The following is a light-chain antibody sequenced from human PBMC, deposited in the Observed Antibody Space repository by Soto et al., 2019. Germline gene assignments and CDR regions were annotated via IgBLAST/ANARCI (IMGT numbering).Light chain of an antibody. CDR1: QSVNNY. V-gene: IGKV3-11*01. CDR2: DAT. CDR3: QQRVNWPQT. J-gene: IGKJ3*01. Sequence: EVVLTQSPATLSLSPGERATLSCRASQSVNNYLAWYQQKPGQAPTLLIYDATKRALGTPARFSGSGSGTDFTLNISSLHPEDFEVYSCQQRVNWPQTFCIGTKVDSK.